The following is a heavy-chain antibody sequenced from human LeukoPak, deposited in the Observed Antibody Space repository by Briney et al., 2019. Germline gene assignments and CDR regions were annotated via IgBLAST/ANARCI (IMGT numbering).Heavy chain of an antibody. V-gene: IGHV4-30-2*01. D-gene: IGHD2-2*01. CDR3: ARGAYCSSTSCYEGNFDY. J-gene: IGHJ4*02. CDR1: GGSISSGGYS. CDR2: IYHSGST. Sequence: SETLSLTCAVSGGSISSGGYSWSWIRQPPGKGLEWIGYIYHSGSTYYNPSLKSRVTISVDRSKNQFSLKLSSVTAADTAVYYCARGAYCSSTSCYEGNFDYWGQGTLVTVSS.